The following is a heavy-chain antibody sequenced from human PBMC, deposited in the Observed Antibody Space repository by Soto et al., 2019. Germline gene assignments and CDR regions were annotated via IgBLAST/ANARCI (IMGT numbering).Heavy chain of an antibody. Sequence: GGSLRLSCAASGFTFSDYYMSWIRQAPGKGLEWVSYISSSSSYTNYADSVKGRFTISRDNAKNSLYLQMNSLRAEDTAVYYCASQYYYDSSGYYYEGAFDIWGQGTMVTV. J-gene: IGHJ3*02. D-gene: IGHD3-22*01. CDR1: GFTFSDYY. V-gene: IGHV3-11*06. CDR3: ASQYYYDSSGYYYEGAFDI. CDR2: ISSSSSYT.